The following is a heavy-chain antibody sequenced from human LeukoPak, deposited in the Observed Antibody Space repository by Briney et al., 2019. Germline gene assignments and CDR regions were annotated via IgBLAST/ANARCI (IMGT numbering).Heavy chain of an antibody. CDR3: ARGGFCSGGSCPVDYYYYMDV. Sequence: GGSLRLSCATSGFTFSNYWMHWVRQAPGKGLVWVSRINSDGSSTSYADSVKGRFTISRDNAKNTLYLQLNSLRAEDTAVYYCARGGFCSGGSCPVDYYYYMDVWGKGTTVTVSS. V-gene: IGHV3-74*01. CDR2: INSDGSST. D-gene: IGHD2-15*01. J-gene: IGHJ6*03. CDR1: GFTFSNYW.